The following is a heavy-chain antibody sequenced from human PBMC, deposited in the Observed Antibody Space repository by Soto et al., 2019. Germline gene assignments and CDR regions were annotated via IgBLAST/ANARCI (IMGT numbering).Heavy chain of an antibody. CDR1: GFTFSSYA. CDR3: ARDLSSSSSYYYYGMDV. Sequence: QVQLVESGGGVVQPGRSLRLSCAASGFTFSSYAMHWVRQAPGKGLEWVAVKSYDGSNKYYADSVKGRFTISRDNSKNTLYLQMNSLRAEDTAVYYCARDLSSSSSYYYYGMDVWGQGTTVTVSS. D-gene: IGHD6-6*01. V-gene: IGHV3-30-3*01. J-gene: IGHJ6*02. CDR2: KSYDGSNK.